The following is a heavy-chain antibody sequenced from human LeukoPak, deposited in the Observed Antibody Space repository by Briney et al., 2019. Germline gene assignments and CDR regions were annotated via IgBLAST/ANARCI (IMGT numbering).Heavy chain of an antibody. CDR2: IYYSGST. V-gene: IGHV4-59*08. CDR1: GGSISTYY. D-gene: IGHD1-14*01. J-gene: IGHJ6*02. CDR3: ATGLSYYYGMDV. Sequence: PSETLSLTCTVSGGSISTYYWSWIRQPPGKGLEWIGYIYYSGSTNYNPSLKSRVTISVDTSKNQFSLKLSSVTAADTAVYYCATGLSYYYGMDVWGQGTTVTVSS.